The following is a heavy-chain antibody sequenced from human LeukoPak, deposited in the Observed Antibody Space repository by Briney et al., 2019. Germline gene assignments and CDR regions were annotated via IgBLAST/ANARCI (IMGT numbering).Heavy chain of an antibody. J-gene: IGHJ4*02. CDR3: AKTSGYPYYFDS. V-gene: IGHV3-23*01. CDR1: GFTFSSYA. Sequence: GGSLRLSCAASGFTFSSYAMSWVRQAPGKGLEWVSAISGSGGTTYYADSVKGRFTISRDNSKKTLYLQMNFLRAEDSAVYYCAKTSGYPYYFDSWGQGTLVTVSS. D-gene: IGHD3-22*01. CDR2: ISGSGGTT.